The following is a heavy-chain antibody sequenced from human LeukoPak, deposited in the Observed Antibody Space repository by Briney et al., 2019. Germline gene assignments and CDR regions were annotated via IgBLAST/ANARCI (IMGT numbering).Heavy chain of an antibody. J-gene: IGHJ4*02. CDR3: ARDSYRSLGY. CDR1: GFTFSDVW. CDR2: INQDGRGI. V-gene: IGHV3-7*01. Sequence: GGSLRLSCAASGFTFSDVWMSWVRQAPGKGLEWVANINQDGRGIYYVDSVKGRFSISRDNTNNLLYLQMNSLRAEDTAMYFCARDSYRSLGYWGQGTLVTVSS. D-gene: IGHD4-11*01.